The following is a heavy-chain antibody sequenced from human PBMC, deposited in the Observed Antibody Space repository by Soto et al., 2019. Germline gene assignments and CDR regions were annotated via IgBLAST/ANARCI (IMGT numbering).Heavy chain of an antibody. J-gene: IGHJ6*02. V-gene: IGHV3-30-3*01. Sequence: GGSLRLSCAASGFTFSSYAMHWVRQAPGKGLEWVAVISYDGSNKYYADSVKGRFTISRDNSKNTLYLQMNSLRAEDTAVYYCARDREVAAAVRRYYYSYGMGAWGQGSTVTVAS. CDR1: GFTFSSYA. CDR2: ISYDGSNK. D-gene: IGHD6-13*01. CDR3: ARDREVAAAVRRYYYSYGMGA.